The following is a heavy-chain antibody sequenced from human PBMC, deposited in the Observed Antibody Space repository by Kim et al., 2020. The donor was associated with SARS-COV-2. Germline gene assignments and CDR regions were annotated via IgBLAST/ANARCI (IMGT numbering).Heavy chain of an antibody. V-gene: IGHV3-30*18. D-gene: IGHD2-2*01. CDR3: AKAPYCSSTSCPNWFDP. Sequence: GGSLRLSCAASGFTFSSYGMHWVRQAPGKGLEWVAVISYDGSNKYYADSVKGRFTISRDNSKNTLYLQMNSLRAEDTAVYYCAKAPYCSSTSCPNWFDP. CDR2: ISYDGSNK. J-gene: IGHJ5*02. CDR1: GFTFSSYG.